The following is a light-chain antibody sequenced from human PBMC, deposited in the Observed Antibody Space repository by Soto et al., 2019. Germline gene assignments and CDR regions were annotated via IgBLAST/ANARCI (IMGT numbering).Light chain of an antibody. CDR2: DTS. CDR3: QQRSNWSLLT. V-gene: IGKV3-11*01. J-gene: IGKJ4*01. CDR1: QSVGSS. Sequence: EIVLTQSPATLSLSSGERATLSCRASQSVGSSFAWYQQKPGQAPRLLIHDTSNRATDIPARFSGSGSGTDFTLTISSLEPEDFAFYYCQQRSNWSLLTFGGGTKVEIK.